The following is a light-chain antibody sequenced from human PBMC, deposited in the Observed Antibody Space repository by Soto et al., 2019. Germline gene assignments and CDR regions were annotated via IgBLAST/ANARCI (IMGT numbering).Light chain of an antibody. Sequence: DIQMTQSPSTLSASVGDRVTITCRASQNIRTWLAWYQQMPGKAPKVLISKASTLQSGIPSRFSGSGSETDFTLTISSLQPDDFATYYCQQYDTNSPTFGQGTKVDIK. CDR1: QNIRTW. V-gene: IGKV1-5*03. CDR2: KAS. J-gene: IGKJ1*01. CDR3: QQYDTNSPT.